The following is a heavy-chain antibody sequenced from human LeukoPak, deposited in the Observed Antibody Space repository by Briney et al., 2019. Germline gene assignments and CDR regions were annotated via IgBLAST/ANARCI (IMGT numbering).Heavy chain of an antibody. CDR3: ARDFGGYNYFDY. D-gene: IGHD5-24*01. Sequence: GGSLRLSCAASGFTFSSYAMHWVRQAPGKGLEWVAVISYDGSNKYYADSVKGRFTISRDNSKNTLYLQMNSLRAEDTAVYYCARDFGGYNYFDYWGQGTLVTVSS. V-gene: IGHV3-30*04. CDR1: GFTFSSYA. J-gene: IGHJ4*02. CDR2: ISYDGSNK.